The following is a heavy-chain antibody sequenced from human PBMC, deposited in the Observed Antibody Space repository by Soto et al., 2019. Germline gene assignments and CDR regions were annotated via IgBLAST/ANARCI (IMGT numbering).Heavy chain of an antibody. V-gene: IGHV1-69*02. D-gene: IGHD2-21*02. CDR2: IIPMHGVG. Sequence: QVQLVQSGAAVKMPGSSVKVSCKASGNTFSSHTINWVRQAPGQGLEWMGRIIPMHGVGKYAQHFRGRVTMTADTSTNTAYMELSSLRSADSAVYYCARGTCRGDCHPDSWGHGTLVLVSS. CDR1: GNTFSSHT. J-gene: IGHJ5*01. CDR3: ARGTCRGDCHPDS.